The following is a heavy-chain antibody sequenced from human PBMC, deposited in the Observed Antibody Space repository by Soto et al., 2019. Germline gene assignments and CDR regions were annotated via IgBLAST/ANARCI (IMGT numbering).Heavy chain of an antibody. CDR1: GGSISSYY. D-gene: IGHD3-10*01. CDR2: MYNSGST. CDR3: ASMGYHYGSGSYPLDY. Sequence: QVQLQESGPGLVKPSETLSLTCTVSGGSISSYYWTWIRQPPGKGLEWIGFMYNSGSTHYNPSLKSPVTISPDTSKNQSSLNLRSVTAADTAVYYCASMGYHYGSGSYPLDYWGQGTLVTVSS. J-gene: IGHJ4*02. V-gene: IGHV4-59*08.